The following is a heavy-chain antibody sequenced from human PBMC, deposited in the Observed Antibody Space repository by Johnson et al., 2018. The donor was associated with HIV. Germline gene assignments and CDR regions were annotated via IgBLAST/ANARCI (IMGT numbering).Heavy chain of an antibody. V-gene: IGHV3-30*04. CDR2: ISYDGSNK. D-gene: IGHD1-1*01. CDR1: GFTFSSYA. Sequence: VQLLESGGGVVQPGRSLRLSCAASGFTFSSYAMHWVRQAPGKGLEWVAVISYDGSNKYYADSVKGRFTISRDNSKNTLYLQMNSLRAEDTAVYYCARSTGARAAFDIWGQGTMVTVSS. CDR3: ARSTGARAAFDI. J-gene: IGHJ3*02.